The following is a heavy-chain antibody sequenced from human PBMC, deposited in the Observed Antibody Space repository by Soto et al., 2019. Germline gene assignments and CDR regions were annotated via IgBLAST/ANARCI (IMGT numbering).Heavy chain of an antibody. V-gene: IGHV4-59*01. J-gene: IGHJ4*02. Sequence: SETLSLTCTVSGGSISSYYWSWIRQPPGKGLEWIGYIYYSGSTNYNPSLKSRVTISVDTSKNQFSLKLSSVTAADTAVYYCARVYRDFWSGYYSLGFDYWGQGTLVTVSS. CDR1: GGSISSYY. CDR3: ARVYRDFWSGYYSLGFDY. CDR2: IYYSGST. D-gene: IGHD3-3*01.